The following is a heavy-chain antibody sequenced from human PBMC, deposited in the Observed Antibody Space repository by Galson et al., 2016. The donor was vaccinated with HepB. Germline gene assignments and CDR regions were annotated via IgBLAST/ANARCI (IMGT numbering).Heavy chain of an antibody. CDR3: AKDYVGGSYLLTQFDY. V-gene: IGHV3-53*01. J-gene: IGHJ4*02. CDR2: IYSGGST. D-gene: IGHD3-16*02. CDR1: GFTVSTNY. Sequence: SLRLSCAASGFTVSTNYLSWVRQAPGKGLEWVSVIYSGGSTYYADSVRGRFTISRDNSNNILYLQMNSLRAEDTAVYYCAKDYVGGSYLLTQFDYWGQGTLVTVSS.